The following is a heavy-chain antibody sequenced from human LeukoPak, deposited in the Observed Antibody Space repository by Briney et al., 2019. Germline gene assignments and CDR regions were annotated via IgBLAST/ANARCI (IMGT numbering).Heavy chain of an antibody. J-gene: IGHJ4*02. CDR3: VRDFAFGPRAVRNFDY. Sequence: PSETLSLTCTVSGGSISSSSYYWGWIRQPPGKGLEWIGSIYYSGSTYYNPSLKSRVTISVDTSKNQFSLKLSSVTAADTAVYYCVRDFAFGPRAVRNFDYWGQGTLVTVSS. CDR2: IYYSGST. CDR1: GGSISSSSYY. V-gene: IGHV4-39*07. D-gene: IGHD4-17*01.